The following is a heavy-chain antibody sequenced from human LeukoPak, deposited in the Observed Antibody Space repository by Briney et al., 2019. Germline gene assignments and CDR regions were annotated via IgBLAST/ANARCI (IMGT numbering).Heavy chain of an antibody. CDR3: AKARGSGYAEYYFDY. CDR2: ISDSGGST. CDR1: RFTFSSYA. D-gene: IGHD5-12*01. Sequence: PGGSLRLSCAASRFTFSSYAMSWVRQAPGKGLEWVSAISDSGGSTNYADSVKGRFTISRDNSNNMLYLQMNSLRAEDTAVYYCAKARGSGYAEYYFDYWGQGTLVTVSS. V-gene: IGHV3-23*01. J-gene: IGHJ4*02.